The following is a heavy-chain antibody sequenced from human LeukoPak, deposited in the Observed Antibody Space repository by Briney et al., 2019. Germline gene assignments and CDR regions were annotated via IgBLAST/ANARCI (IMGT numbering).Heavy chain of an antibody. CDR2: ISAHNGNT. J-gene: IGHJ4*02. CDR1: GYTFNSYG. V-gene: IGHV1-18*01. Sequence: ASLKLSCTASGYTFNSYGMSWVRQAPGQGLEWMAWISAHNGNTNYAQYVEGRVTMSTDTSKSTAYMELMNLRSEETAVYYCARGTTTWYYDSSGYMIVWGQGTLVTVSS. D-gene: IGHD3-22*01. CDR3: ARGTTTWYYDSSGYMIV.